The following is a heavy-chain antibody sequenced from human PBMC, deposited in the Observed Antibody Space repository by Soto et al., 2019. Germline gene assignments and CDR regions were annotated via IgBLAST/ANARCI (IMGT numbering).Heavy chain of an antibody. CDR2: IYSGGST. D-gene: IGHD5-12*01. CDR1: GFTVSSNY. J-gene: IGHJ6*02. Sequence: GGSLRLSCAASGFTVSSNYMSWVRQAPGKGLEWVSVIYSGGSTYYADSVKGRFTISRHNSKNTLYLRMNSLKIEDTAVYYCTTTKSPWIYWGQGTTVTVSS. V-gene: IGHV3-53*01. CDR3: TTTKSPWIY.